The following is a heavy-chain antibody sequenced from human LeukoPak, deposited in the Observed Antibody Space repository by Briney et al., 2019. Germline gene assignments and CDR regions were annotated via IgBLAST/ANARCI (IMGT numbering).Heavy chain of an antibody. Sequence: SETLSLTCTVSGGSISSYYWSWIRQPPGKGLEWIGYIYYSGSTNYNPTLKSRVTISVDTSKNQFSLKLSSVTAADTAVYYCARGRTAMVPTHLDYWGQGTLVTVSS. CDR3: ARGRTAMVPTHLDY. J-gene: IGHJ4*02. D-gene: IGHD5-18*01. CDR2: IYYSGST. V-gene: IGHV4-59*01. CDR1: GGSISSYY.